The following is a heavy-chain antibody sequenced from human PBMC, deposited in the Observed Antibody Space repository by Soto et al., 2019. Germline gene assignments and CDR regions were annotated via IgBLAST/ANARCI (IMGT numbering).Heavy chain of an antibody. Sequence: EVQLLESGGGLVQPGGSLRLSCAASGFTFSSYAMSWVRQAPGKGLEWVSAISGSGGSTYYADSVKGRFTISRDNSKNTLYLQMNSLRAEDTAVYYCAKDPTDIVLMVYENWFDPWGQGTPVTVSS. D-gene: IGHD2-8*01. J-gene: IGHJ5*02. CDR3: AKDPTDIVLMVYENWFDP. V-gene: IGHV3-23*01. CDR2: ISGSGGST. CDR1: GFTFSSYA.